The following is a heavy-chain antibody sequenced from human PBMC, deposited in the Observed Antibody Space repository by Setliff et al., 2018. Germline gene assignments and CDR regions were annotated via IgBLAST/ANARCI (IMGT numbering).Heavy chain of an antibody. CDR2: IYSGGSST. D-gene: IGHD2-15*01. V-gene: IGHV3-23*03. CDR3: ARTCSGSGCYAGLES. Sequence: GGSLRLSCETSGFPLYTYDMNWVRQAPGKGLEWVSVIYSGGSSTYYADSVKGRFTISRDNSKNTLYLQMNSLRAEDAAVYYCARTCSGSGCYAGLESWGQGTPVTVSS. J-gene: IGHJ4*02. CDR1: GFPLYTYD.